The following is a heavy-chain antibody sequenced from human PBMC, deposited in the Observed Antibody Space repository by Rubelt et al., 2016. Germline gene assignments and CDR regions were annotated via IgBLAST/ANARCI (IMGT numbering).Heavy chain of an antibody. V-gene: IGHV4-59*01. J-gene: IGHJ3*02. CDR1: GGSISTYY. D-gene: IGHD6-6*01. Sequence: QVQLQESGPGLLKPSETLSLTCTVSGGSISTYYWSWIRQPPGKGLEWIGNIYYSGSTNYIPSLKSRVSISLDTSKNQFALKLGAVTAADTAVYYCARSWAWTARKDAFDIWGQGTMVTVSS. CDR3: ARSWAWTARKDAFDI. CDR2: IYYSGST.